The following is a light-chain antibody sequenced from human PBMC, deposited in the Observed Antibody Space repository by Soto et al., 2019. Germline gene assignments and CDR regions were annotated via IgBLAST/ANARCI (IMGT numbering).Light chain of an antibody. V-gene: IGKV3-15*01. Sequence: EIVMTQSPATLSVSPGERATLSCRASQSVSSNLAWYQQKPGQAPRLLIYRASTRATDVPGRFSGSGSGTEFTLTISSLQSEDFAVYYCQQYNNWPLFTFGPGTKVDIK. J-gene: IGKJ3*01. CDR2: RAS. CDR3: QQYNNWPLFT. CDR1: QSVSSN.